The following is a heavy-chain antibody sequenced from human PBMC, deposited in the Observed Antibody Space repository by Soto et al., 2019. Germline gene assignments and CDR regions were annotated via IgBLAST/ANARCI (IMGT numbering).Heavy chain of an antibody. J-gene: IGHJ6*02. Sequence: VGSLRLSCAASGFTFDAYGMSWVRQAPGKGLEWVSGINWNGGSTGYADSVKGRFTISRDNAKNSLYLQMNSLRAEDTALYYCARPNYSYYYYYGMDVWGQGTTVTVSS. V-gene: IGHV3-20*04. D-gene: IGHD1-7*01. CDR1: GFTFDAYG. CDR2: INWNGGST. CDR3: ARPNYSYYYYYGMDV.